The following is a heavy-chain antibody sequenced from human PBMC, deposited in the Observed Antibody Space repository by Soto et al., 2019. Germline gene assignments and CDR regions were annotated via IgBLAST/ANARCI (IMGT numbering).Heavy chain of an antibody. CDR1: DGSISSSSYY. V-gene: IGHV4-39*01. CDR2: IYYSGST. J-gene: IGHJ4*02. Sequence: QLQLQESGPGLVKPSETLSLTCTVSDGSISSSSYYWGWIRQHPGKGLEWIGSIYYSGSTYYHPSLKSRVSVSVDTSKNQFSLKVSSVTAADAAVYYCARRVAVAGHYFDYWGQGTPVTVSS. D-gene: IGHD6-19*01. CDR3: ARRVAVAGHYFDY.